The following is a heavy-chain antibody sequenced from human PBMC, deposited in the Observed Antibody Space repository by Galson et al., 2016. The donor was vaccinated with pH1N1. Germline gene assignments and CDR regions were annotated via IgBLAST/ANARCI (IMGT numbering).Heavy chain of an antibody. Sequence: SLRLSCAASGFTFRTYAMHWVRQAPGKGLEYVSGINNIGSSTYYASSFKGRFTISRDNSKNTLYLQMGSLGAEDMAVYYCAREDYYDSSGFGYWGQGTLVTVSS. V-gene: IGHV3-64*01. D-gene: IGHD3-22*01. CDR3: AREDYYDSSGFGY. CDR1: GFTFRTYA. CDR2: INNIGSST. J-gene: IGHJ4*02.